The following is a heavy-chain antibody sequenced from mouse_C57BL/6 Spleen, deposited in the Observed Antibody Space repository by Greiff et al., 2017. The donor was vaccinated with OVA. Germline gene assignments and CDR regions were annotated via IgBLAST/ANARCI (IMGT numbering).Heavy chain of an antibody. J-gene: IGHJ2*01. CDR2: IYPGSGST. D-gene: IGHD2-1*01. CDR1: GYTFTSYW. V-gene: IGHV1-55*01. Sequence: QVQLQQPGAELVKPGASVKMSCKASGYTFTSYWITWVKQRPGQGLEWIGDIYPGSGSTNYNEKFKSKATLTVDTSSSTAYMQLSSLTSEDSAVYYCARWYYGNYYFDYWGQGTTLTVSS. CDR3: ARWYYGNYYFDY.